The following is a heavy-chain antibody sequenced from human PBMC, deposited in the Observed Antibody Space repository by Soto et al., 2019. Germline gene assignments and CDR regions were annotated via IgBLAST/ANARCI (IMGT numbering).Heavy chain of an antibody. D-gene: IGHD5-12*01. Sequence: EVHLLESGGGLVQPGGSLRLSCAASGFTFSTYAMHWVRQAPGKGLEWVSSITGSGSNPYYAASVKGRFTISRDNSRNTLFLQMDSLRTEDTALYDCAKSQDIVAAAPFDHWGQGTLLTVSS. V-gene: IGHV3-23*01. CDR3: AKSQDIVAAAPFDH. J-gene: IGHJ4*02. CDR1: GFTFSTYA. CDR2: ITGSGSNP.